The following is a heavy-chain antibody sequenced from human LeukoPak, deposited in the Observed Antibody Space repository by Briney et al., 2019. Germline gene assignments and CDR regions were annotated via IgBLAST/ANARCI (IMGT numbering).Heavy chain of an antibody. Sequence: ASVKVSCKASGYTFTSYGISWVRQAPGQGLEWMGWISAYNGNTNYAQKLQGRVTMTTDTSTSTAYMELRSLRSDDTAVYYCARLHLEFKGLDIVVVPAEPYYMDVWGKGTTVTVSS. CDR2: ISAYNGNT. V-gene: IGHV1-18*01. CDR3: ARLHLEFKGLDIVVVPAEPYYMDV. D-gene: IGHD2-2*01. CDR1: GYTFTSYG. J-gene: IGHJ6*03.